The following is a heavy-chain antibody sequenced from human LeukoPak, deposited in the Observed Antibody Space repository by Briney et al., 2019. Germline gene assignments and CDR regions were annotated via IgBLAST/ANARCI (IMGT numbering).Heavy chain of an antibody. J-gene: IGHJ4*02. CDR2: IYYSGST. D-gene: IGHD3-3*01. CDR3: ARLSGARFLEWLLGYFDY. CDR1: GGSISSSSYY. V-gene: IGHV4-39*01. Sequence: SETLSLTCTVSGGSISSSSYYWGWIRQPPGKGLEWIGSIYYSGSTYYNPSLKSRVTISVDTSKNQFSPKLSSVTAADTAVYYCARLSGARFLEWLLGYFDYWGQGTLVTVSS.